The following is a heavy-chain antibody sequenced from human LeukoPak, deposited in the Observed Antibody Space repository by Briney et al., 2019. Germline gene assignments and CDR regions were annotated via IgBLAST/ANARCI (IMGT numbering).Heavy chain of an antibody. CDR2: IYYSGST. D-gene: IGHD4-17*01. Sequence: KPSQTLSLTCTVSGGSISSGDYYWSWIRQPPGKGLEWIGYIYYSGSTYYNPSLKSRVTISVDTSKNQFSLKLSSVTAADTAVYYCARDRVTVTTSDAFDIWGQGTMVTVSS. J-gene: IGHJ3*02. CDR3: ARDRVTVTTSDAFDI. CDR1: GGSISSGDYY. V-gene: IGHV4-30-4*08.